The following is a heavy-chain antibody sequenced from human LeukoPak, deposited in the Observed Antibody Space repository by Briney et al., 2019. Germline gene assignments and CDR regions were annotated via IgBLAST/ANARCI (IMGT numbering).Heavy chain of an antibody. CDR3: ARGQYGGYLWNTPQPFDY. Sequence: GGSLRLSCAASGFTFSTYGMHWVRQAPGKGLEWVVVISYDGSNKYYADSVKGRFTISRDNSKNTLYLQMNSLRAEDTAVYYCARGQYGGYLWNTPQPFDYWGQGTLVTVSS. J-gene: IGHJ4*02. CDR2: ISYDGSNK. CDR1: GFTFSTYG. V-gene: IGHV3-30*03. D-gene: IGHD5-12*01.